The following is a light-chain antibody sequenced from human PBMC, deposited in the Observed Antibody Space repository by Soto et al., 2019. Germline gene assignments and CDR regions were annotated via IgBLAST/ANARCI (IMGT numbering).Light chain of an antibody. Sequence: QSALTQPASVSGSPGQSITISCTGTSSDIGGSNYVSWYQQHPGKAPKLMIYDVTNRPSGVSNRFSGSKSGNTASLTISGLQAEDEADYYCSSYTTSISVVFGGGTELTVL. J-gene: IGLJ3*02. CDR3: SSYTTSISVV. CDR1: SSDIGGSNY. CDR2: DVT. V-gene: IGLV2-14*01.